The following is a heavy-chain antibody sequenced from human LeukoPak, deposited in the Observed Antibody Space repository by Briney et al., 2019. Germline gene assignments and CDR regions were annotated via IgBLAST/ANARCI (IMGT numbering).Heavy chain of an antibody. D-gene: IGHD2-21*02. V-gene: IGHV3-9*01. Sequence: GGSLRLSCAASGFTLDDYAMHWVRQAPGKGLEWVSGISWNSGSIGYADSVKGRFTISRDNAKNSLYLQMNSLRAEDTALYYCAKGPQAYCGGDCYSYYFDYWGQGTLVTVSS. CDR1: GFTLDDYA. J-gene: IGHJ4*02. CDR3: AKGPQAYCGGDCYSYYFDY. CDR2: ISWNSGSI.